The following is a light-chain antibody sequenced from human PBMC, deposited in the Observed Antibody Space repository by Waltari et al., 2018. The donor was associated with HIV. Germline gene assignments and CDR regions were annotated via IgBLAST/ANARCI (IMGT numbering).Light chain of an antibody. CDR2: DVS. CDR3: QQRHSGPPIT. Sequence: EIVLTQSPATLSLAPGETATLSCRASQSVNNFLAWYQQKPGQAPRLLISDVSKRATGVPARFSGSGSRTDFTLTISSLEPEDFAVYYCQQRHSGPPITFGQGTRLEIK. CDR1: QSVNNF. V-gene: IGKV3-11*01. J-gene: IGKJ5*01.